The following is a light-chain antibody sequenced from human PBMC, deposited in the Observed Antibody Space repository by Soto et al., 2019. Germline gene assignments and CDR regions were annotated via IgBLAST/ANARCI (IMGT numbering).Light chain of an antibody. V-gene: IGLV2-14*01. CDR2: EVS. CDR3: SSYTSSSTRV. Sequence: QSALTQPASVSGSPGQSITISCTGTSGDVGGYNYVSWFQQHPGKAPKLIIYEVSNRPSGVSNRFSGSKSGSTASLTISGLQAEDEADYYCSSYTSSSTRVFGGGTKHTVL. J-gene: IGLJ2*01. CDR1: SGDVGGYNY.